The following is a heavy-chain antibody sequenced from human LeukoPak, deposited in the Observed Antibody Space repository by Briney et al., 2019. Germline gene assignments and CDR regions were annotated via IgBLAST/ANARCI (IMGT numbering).Heavy chain of an antibody. CDR1: GYSISSYY. Sequence: SETLSLTCTVSGYSISSYYWSWIRQPPGKGLEWIGYIFYSGSTNYNPSLKSRVTISLDTSKNQFSLKLNSVTAADTAVYYCARTYGSGSLIFDYWGQGTLVTVSS. D-gene: IGHD3-10*01. CDR3: ARTYGSGSLIFDY. J-gene: IGHJ4*02. V-gene: IGHV4-59*01. CDR2: IFYSGST.